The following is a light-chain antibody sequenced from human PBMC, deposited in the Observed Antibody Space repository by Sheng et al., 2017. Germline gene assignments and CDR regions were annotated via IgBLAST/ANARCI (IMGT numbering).Light chain of an antibody. CDR1: HSNIGTNP. Sequence: QSVLTQPPSASGTPGLGVTISCSGSHSNIGTNPVDWYQQLPGTSPKLLIYNTSQRPSGVSNRFSGTKSGTTASLAISGLRSEDEADYYCAAWDDSLSGLFGGGTKLTVL. V-gene: IGLV1-47*02. CDR3: AAWDDSLSGL. J-gene: IGLJ3*02. CDR2: NTS.